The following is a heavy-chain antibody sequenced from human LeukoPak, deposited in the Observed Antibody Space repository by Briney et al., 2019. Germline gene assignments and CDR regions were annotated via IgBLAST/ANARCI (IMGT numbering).Heavy chain of an antibody. Sequence: PSETLSLTCAVYGGSFSGYYWSWIRQPPGKGLEWIGEINHSGSTNYNPSLKSRVTISVDTSKNQFSLKLSSVTAGDTAVYYCARSPYGSGSYFSKRDYYYYGMDVWGKGTTVTVSS. V-gene: IGHV4-34*01. D-gene: IGHD3-10*01. CDR2: INHSGST. CDR1: GGSFSGYY. CDR3: ARSPYGSGSYFSKRDYYYYGMDV. J-gene: IGHJ6*04.